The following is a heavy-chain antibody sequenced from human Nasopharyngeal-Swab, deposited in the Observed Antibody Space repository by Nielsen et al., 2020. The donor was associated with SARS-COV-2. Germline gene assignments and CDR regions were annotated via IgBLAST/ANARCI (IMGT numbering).Heavy chain of an antibody. D-gene: IGHD1-26*01. J-gene: IGHJ4*02. CDR3: ARVKIVGATAFFDY. CDR2: INTNTGNP. CDR1: GYTFTSYA. Sequence: ASVKVSCKASGYTFTSYAMNWVRQDPGQGREWMGWINTNTGNPTYAQGFTGRFVFSLDTTVSTAYLQISSLKAEDNAVYYCARVKIVGATAFFDYWGQGTLVTVSS. V-gene: IGHV7-4-1*02.